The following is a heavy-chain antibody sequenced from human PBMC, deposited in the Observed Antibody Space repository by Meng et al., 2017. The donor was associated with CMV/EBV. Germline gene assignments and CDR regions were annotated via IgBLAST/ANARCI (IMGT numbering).Heavy chain of an antibody. V-gene: IGHV4-34*01. CDR2: INHSGST. J-gene: IGHJ6*02. Sequence: GSLRLSCAVYGGSFSGYYWSWIRQLPGKGLEWIGEINHSGSTNYNPSLKSRVTISVDTSKNQFSLKLSSVTAADTAVYYRARYGMGAPAFGDYYYGMDVWGQGTTVTVSS. D-gene: IGHD2-2*01. CDR3: ARYGMGAPAFGDYYYGMDV. CDR1: GGSFSGYY.